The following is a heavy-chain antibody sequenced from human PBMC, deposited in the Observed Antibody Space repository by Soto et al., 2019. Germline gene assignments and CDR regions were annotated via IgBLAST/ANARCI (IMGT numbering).Heavy chain of an antibody. CDR2: ISYDGSNK. CDR1: GFTFSSYG. V-gene: IGHV3-30*18. J-gene: IGHJ4*02. D-gene: IGHD3-16*01. CDR3: AKDLRIIITFGGVGLDC. Sequence: QVQLVESGGGVVQPGRSLRLSCAASGFTFSSYGMHWVRQAPGKGLEWVAVISYDGSNKYYADSVKGRFTISRDNSKNTLYLQMNSLRAEDTAVYYCAKDLRIIITFGGVGLDCWGQGTLVTVSS.